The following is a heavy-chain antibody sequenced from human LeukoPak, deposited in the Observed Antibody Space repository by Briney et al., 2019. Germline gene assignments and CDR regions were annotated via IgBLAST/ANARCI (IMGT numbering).Heavy chain of an antibody. V-gene: IGHV4-30-2*01. CDR3: ARAVDYDFWSGYLYYYYGMDV. D-gene: IGHD3-3*01. J-gene: IGHJ6*02. Sequence: SETLSLTCAVSGGSISSGGYSWSWIRQPPGKGLEWIGYIYHSGSTNYNPSLKSRVTISVDTSKNQFSLKLSSVTAADTAVYYCARAVDYDFWSGYLYYYYGMDVWGQGTTVTVSS. CDR2: IYHSGST. CDR1: GGSISSGGYS.